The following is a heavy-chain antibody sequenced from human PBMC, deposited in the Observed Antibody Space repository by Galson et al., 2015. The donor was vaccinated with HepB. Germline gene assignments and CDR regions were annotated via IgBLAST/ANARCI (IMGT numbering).Heavy chain of an antibody. J-gene: IGHJ4*02. CDR1: GFTFSRYA. CDR3: AKDGIMVSNNPYQLHF. CDR2: ITSNGGRT. V-gene: IGHV3-23*01. Sequence: SLRLSCAASGFTFSRYAMTWVRQAPGKGLEWISSITSNGGRTFYTNSVKGRFTISRDNSRNTVVLQLSSLGPEDTAVYYCAKDGIMVSNNPYQLHFWGQGTLVSVSS. D-gene: IGHD2-8*01.